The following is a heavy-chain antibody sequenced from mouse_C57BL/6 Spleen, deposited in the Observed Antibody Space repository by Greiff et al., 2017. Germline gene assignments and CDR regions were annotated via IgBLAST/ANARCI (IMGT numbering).Heavy chain of an antibody. V-gene: IGHV2-9*01. CDR3: AKHTGDYDDGYAMDY. CDR1: GFSLTSYG. D-gene: IGHD2-4*01. Sequence: VQLQESGPGLVAPSQSLSITCTVSGFSLTSYGVDWVRQPPGKGLEWLGVIWGGGSTNYNSALMSRLSISKDNTKSQVFLKMNRLQPDDTAMYYGAKHTGDYDDGYAMDYWGQGTSVTVSS. J-gene: IGHJ4*01. CDR2: IWGGGST.